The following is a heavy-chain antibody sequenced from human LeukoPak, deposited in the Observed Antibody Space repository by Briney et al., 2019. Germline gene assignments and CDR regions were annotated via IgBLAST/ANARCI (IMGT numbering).Heavy chain of an antibody. CDR3: AGNIAVAADAFDI. D-gene: IGHD6-19*01. CDR1: GGSISSSSYY. Sequence: SETLSLTCTVSGGSISSSSYYWGWIRQPPGKGLEWIGSIYYSGSTNYNPSLKSRVTISVDKSKNQFSLKLSSVTAADTAVYYCAGNIAVAADAFDIWGQGTMVTVSS. J-gene: IGHJ3*02. CDR2: IYYSGST. V-gene: IGHV4-39*07.